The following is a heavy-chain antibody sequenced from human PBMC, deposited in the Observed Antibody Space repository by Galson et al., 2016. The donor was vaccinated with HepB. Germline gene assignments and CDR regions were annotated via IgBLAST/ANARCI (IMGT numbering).Heavy chain of an antibody. J-gene: IGHJ3*02. D-gene: IGHD6-13*01. CDR2: INPDDGGT. CDR3: AREVGNTSSWGTFDI. CDR1: GYSFTDNY. Sequence: SVKVSCKASGYSFTDNYLHWIRQAPGQGLEWIGWINPDDGGTKYAQRLEGWVTLTGDTSITTAYMELKGLRSDDTAVYYCAREVGNTSSWGTFDIWGQGTMVTVSA. V-gene: IGHV1-2*04.